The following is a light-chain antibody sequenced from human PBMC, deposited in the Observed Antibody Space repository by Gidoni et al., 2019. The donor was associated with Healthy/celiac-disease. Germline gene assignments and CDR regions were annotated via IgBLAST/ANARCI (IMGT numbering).Light chain of an antibody. CDR1: SSDVGGYNY. V-gene: IGLV2-14*01. CDR2: DVS. Sequence: QSALTQPASVSGSPGQSITIYCTGTSSDVGGYNYVSWYQQHPGKAPKLMIYDVSTRPSGVSNRFSGSKSGNTASLTISGLQAEDEADYYCSSYTSSSTLWVFGGGTKLTVL. CDR3: SSYTSSSTLWV. J-gene: IGLJ3*02.